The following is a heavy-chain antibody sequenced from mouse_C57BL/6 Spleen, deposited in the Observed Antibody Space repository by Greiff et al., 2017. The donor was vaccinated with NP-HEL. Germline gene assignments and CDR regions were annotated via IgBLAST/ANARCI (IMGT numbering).Heavy chain of an antibody. CDR1: GYAFSSSW. Sequence: QVQLKESGPELVKPGASVKISCKASGYAFSSSWMNWVKQRPGKGLEWIGRIYPGDGDTNYNGKFKGKATLTADKSSSTAYMQLSSLTSEDSAVYFCARSEHYGSSYWYFDVWGTGTTVTVSS. CDR2: IYPGDGDT. CDR3: ARSEHYGSSYWYFDV. J-gene: IGHJ1*03. D-gene: IGHD1-1*01. V-gene: IGHV1-82*01.